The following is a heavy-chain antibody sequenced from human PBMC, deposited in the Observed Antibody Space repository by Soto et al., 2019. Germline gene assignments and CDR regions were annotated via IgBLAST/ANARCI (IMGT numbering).Heavy chain of an antibody. CDR1: GYTFTSYG. V-gene: IGHV1-18*01. CDR3: ARDLFGAAAGSFNLFDP. D-gene: IGHD6-13*01. Sequence: GASVKVSCKASGYTFTSYGISWVRQAPGQGLEWMGWISAYNGNTNYAQKLQGRVTMTTDTSTSTAYMELRSLRSDDTAVYYCARDLFGAAAGSFNLFDPRAQGTLVTVSS. CDR2: ISAYNGNT. J-gene: IGHJ5*02.